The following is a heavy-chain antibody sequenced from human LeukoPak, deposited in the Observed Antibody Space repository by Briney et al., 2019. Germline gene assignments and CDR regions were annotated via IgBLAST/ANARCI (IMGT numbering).Heavy chain of an antibody. V-gene: IGHV4-59*08. CDR2: IYYSGST. Sequence: SETLSLTCTVSGGSISSYYWSWIRQPPGKGLEWIGYIYYSGSTNYNPSLKSRVTISVDTSKNQFSLKLSSVTAADTAVYYCARPGYYDSSGYYFRGWFDPWGQGTLVTVSS. CDR1: GGSISSYY. D-gene: IGHD3-22*01. CDR3: ARPGYYDSSGYYFRGWFDP. J-gene: IGHJ5*02.